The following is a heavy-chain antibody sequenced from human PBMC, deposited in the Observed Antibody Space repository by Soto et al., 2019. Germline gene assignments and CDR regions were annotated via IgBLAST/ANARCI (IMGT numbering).Heavy chain of an antibody. CDR2: INAGNGNT. D-gene: IGHD6-19*01. CDR3: AGLIAVAGPFGY. CDR1: GYTFTSYA. Sequence: QVQLVQSGAEVKKPGASVKDSCKASGYTFTSYAMHWVRQAPGQRLEWMGWINAGNGNTKYSQKFQGRVTITRDTSASTAYMELSSLRSEDTAVYYCAGLIAVAGPFGYWGQGTLVTVSS. J-gene: IGHJ4*02. V-gene: IGHV1-3*01.